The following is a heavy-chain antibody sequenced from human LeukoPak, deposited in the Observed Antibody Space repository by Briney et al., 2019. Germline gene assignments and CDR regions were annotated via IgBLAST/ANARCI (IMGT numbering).Heavy chain of an antibody. CDR1: GYSFTGNY. D-gene: IGHD2-2*01. Sequence: ASVKVSCKASGYSFTGNYMHWVRQAPGQGLEWMGWINPNSGDTNFAQKFQARVTMTRDTSISTVYMELSRLRSEDTAVYYCARDHSSKFDPWGQGTLVTVSS. J-gene: IGHJ5*02. CDR2: INPNSGDT. CDR3: ARDHSSKFDP. V-gene: IGHV1-2*02.